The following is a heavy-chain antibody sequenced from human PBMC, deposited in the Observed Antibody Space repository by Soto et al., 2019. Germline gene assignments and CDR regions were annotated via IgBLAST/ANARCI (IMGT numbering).Heavy chain of an antibody. J-gene: IGHJ6*02. D-gene: IGHD3-3*01. Sequence: GASVKVSCKASGGTFSSYAISWVRQAPGQGLEWMGGIIPIFGTANYAQKFQGRVTITADEPTSTAYMELSSLRSEDTAVYYCASAIFGVVIFGYYGMDVWGQGTTVTVSS. CDR1: GGTFSSYA. CDR2: IIPIFGTA. V-gene: IGHV1-69*13. CDR3: ASAIFGVVIFGYYGMDV.